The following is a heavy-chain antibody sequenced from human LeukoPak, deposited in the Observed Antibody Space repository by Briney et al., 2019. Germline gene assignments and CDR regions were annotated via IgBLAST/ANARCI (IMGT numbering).Heavy chain of an antibody. CDR3: ARDGGSSGWYILGDPGPNFLEH. Sequence: GGSLRLSCAASGFTFSSYWMSWVRQAPGKGLEWVANIKQDGSEKYYVDSVKGRFTISRDNAKNSLYLQMNSLRAEDTAVYYCARDGGSSGWYILGDPGPNFLEHWGQGTLVTVSS. CDR1: GFTFSSYW. CDR2: IKQDGSEK. V-gene: IGHV3-7*01. J-gene: IGHJ1*01. D-gene: IGHD6-19*01.